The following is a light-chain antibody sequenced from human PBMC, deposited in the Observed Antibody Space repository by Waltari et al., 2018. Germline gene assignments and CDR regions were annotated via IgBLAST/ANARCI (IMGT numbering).Light chain of an antibody. CDR1: TGAVTSGPF. V-gene: IGLV7-46*01. J-gene: IGLJ3*02. Sequence: QAVVTQEPSLTVSPGGTVTLTCGSSTGAVTSGPFPYWIQQKPGPAPRTLIYDTSNRHSLTPARFSGSLLGGKAALTLSGAQPEDEAEYYCLLFYSGAQVFGGGTKLTVL. CDR2: DTS. CDR3: LLFYSGAQV.